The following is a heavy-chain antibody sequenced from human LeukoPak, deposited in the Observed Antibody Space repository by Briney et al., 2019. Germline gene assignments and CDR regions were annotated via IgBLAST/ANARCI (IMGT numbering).Heavy chain of an antibody. D-gene: IGHD6-19*01. CDR1: GFTFSSYA. CDR2: ISYDGSNK. V-gene: IGHV3-30*01. Sequence: GRSLRLSCAASGFTFSSYAMHWVRQAPGKGLEWVAVISYDGSNKYYADSVKGRFTISRGNSKNTLYLQMNSLRAEDTAVYYCARATGSGWLDAFDIWGQGTMVTVSS. CDR3: ARATGSGWLDAFDI. J-gene: IGHJ3*02.